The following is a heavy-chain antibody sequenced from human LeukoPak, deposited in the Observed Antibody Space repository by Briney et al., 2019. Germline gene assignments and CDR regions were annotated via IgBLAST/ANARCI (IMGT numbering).Heavy chain of an antibody. V-gene: IGHV3-23*01. D-gene: IGHD3-10*01. CDR3: AKASSGSYYSNFDY. CDR2: ISSGGSA. CDR1: EFTFRIYD. J-gene: IGHJ4*02. Sequence: GGSLRLSCAASEFTFRIYDMTWVRQAPGEGLEWVSVISSGGSACYADSVKGRFTISRDNSKNTLYLEMNSLRADDTAVYYCAKASSGSYYSNFDYWGQGTLVTVSS.